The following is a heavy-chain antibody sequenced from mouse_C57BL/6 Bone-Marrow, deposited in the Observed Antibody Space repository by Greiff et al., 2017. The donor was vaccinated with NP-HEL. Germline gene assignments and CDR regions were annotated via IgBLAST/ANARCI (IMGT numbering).Heavy chain of an antibody. CDR3: ARGLYGVAY. CDR1: GYTFTSYW. CDR2: IHPNSGST. D-gene: IGHD1-1*02. Sequence: QVQLQQPGAELVKPGASVTLSCTASGYTFTSYWMHWVKQRPGQGLEWIGMIHPNSGSTNYNEKIKSKANLTVDKSSSTAHMQLSRRTCEDSAVYSCARGLYGVAYRGQGTLVTVSA. J-gene: IGHJ3*01. V-gene: IGHV1-64*01.